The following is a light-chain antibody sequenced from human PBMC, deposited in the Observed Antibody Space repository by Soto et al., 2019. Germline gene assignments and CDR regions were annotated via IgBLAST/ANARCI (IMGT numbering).Light chain of an antibody. J-gene: IGKJ4*01. CDR1: QSLINY. Sequence: EIVLTQSPATLSLSPGERATLSCRASQSLINYLAWYQQKPCQAPRLLIYDASNRATDIPARFSGSGSGTEFTLTISGLQSEDFALYYCQQFSSYPLTFGGGTKVDIK. CDR2: DAS. CDR3: QQFSSYPLT. V-gene: IGKV3-11*01.